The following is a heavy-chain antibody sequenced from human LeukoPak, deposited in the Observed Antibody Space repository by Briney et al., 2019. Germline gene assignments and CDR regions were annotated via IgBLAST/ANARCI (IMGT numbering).Heavy chain of an antibody. Sequence: GGSLRLSCAASGFTFSSNGMHWVRQAPGKGLEWVAVISYDGSNKYYADSVKGRFTISRDNSKNTLYLQMNSLRAEDTAVYYCAKNHYYGSGSYYYYYGMDVWGKGTTVTVSS. D-gene: IGHD3-10*01. V-gene: IGHV3-30*18. CDR1: GFTFSSNG. CDR2: ISYDGSNK. J-gene: IGHJ6*04. CDR3: AKNHYYGSGSYYYYYGMDV.